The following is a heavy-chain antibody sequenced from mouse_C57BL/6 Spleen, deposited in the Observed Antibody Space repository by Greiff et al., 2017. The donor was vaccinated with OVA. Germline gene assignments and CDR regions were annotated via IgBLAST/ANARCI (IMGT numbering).Heavy chain of an antibody. J-gene: IGHJ2*01. Sequence: QVQLQQSGAELVRPGASVTLSCKASGYTFTDYEMHWVKQTPVHGLEWIGAIDPETGGTAYNQKFKGKAILTADKSSSTAYMELRSLTSEDSAVYYCTAGDGYYYFDYWGHGTTLTVSS. CDR2: IDPETGGT. CDR1: GYTFTDYE. V-gene: IGHV1-15*01. D-gene: IGHD2-3*01. CDR3: TAGDGYYYFDY.